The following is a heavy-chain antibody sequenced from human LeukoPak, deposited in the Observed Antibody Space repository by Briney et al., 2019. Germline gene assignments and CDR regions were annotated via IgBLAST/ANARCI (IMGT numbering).Heavy chain of an antibody. Sequence: SVKVSCKASGGTFSSYAITWVRQAPGQGLEWMGRLIPIFGTANYARKFQGRVTITTDESTSTAYMELSSLRSEDTAVYYCALPYYDFWSGYSSMDVWGKGTTVTVSS. V-gene: IGHV1-69*05. CDR1: GGTFSSYA. D-gene: IGHD3-3*01. J-gene: IGHJ6*03. CDR2: LIPIFGTA. CDR3: ALPYYDFWSGYSSMDV.